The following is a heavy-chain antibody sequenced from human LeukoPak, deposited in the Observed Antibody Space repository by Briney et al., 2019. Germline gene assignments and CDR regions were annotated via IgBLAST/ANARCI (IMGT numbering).Heavy chain of an antibody. J-gene: IGHJ4*02. CDR2: IYTSGST. CDR1: GGSISSYY. V-gene: IGHV4-4*07. D-gene: IGHD3-16*01. CDR3: ARGYYDYVWGEGYYFDY. Sequence: SSETLSLTCTVSGGSISSYYWSWIRQPAGKGLEWIGRIYTSGSTNYNPSLKSRVTMSVDTSKNQFSLKLSSVTAADTAVYYCARGYYDYVWGEGYYFDYWGQGTLVTVSS.